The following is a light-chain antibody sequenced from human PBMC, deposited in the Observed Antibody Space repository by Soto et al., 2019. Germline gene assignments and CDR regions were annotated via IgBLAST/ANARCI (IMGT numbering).Light chain of an antibody. CDR2: AAS. Sequence: DIQLTQSPSLLSASVGDRVTITCRASQAISTYLAWYQQTSGKAPKLLISAASTLQRGVPSRFRGSGSGTQFTLTISSQQPEDFATYYCQQLNAYPLTFGGGTRVEIK. V-gene: IGKV1-9*01. J-gene: IGKJ4*01. CDR3: QQLNAYPLT. CDR1: QAISTY.